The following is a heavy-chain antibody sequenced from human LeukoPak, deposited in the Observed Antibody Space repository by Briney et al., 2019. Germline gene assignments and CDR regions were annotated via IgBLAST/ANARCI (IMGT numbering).Heavy chain of an antibody. Sequence: KPSETLSLTCSVSGGSISSSYWSWIRQPPGKGPEWIGYIYYSGSTNYNPSLKSRVTISVDRSKNQFSLKLSSVTAADTAVYYCAREDYDILTGPGAFDIWGQGTMVTVSS. J-gene: IGHJ3*02. CDR2: IYYSGST. CDR3: AREDYDILTGPGAFDI. V-gene: IGHV4-59*12. D-gene: IGHD3-9*01. CDR1: GGSISSSY.